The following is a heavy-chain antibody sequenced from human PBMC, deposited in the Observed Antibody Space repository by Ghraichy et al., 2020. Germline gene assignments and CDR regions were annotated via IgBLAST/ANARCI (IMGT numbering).Heavy chain of an antibody. J-gene: IGHJ3*02. D-gene: IGHD2-2*01. Sequence: GGSLRLSCAASGFIFTSYSLNWVRQAPGKGLEWVSSISSSIYIYYAESVQGRFTISRDNARNSLYLQMSSLRAEDTAVYYCASSTTSYRSSVLNAFDIWGQGTMVTVSS. CDR3: ASSTTSYRSSVLNAFDI. CDR2: ISSSIYI. V-gene: IGHV3-21*01. CDR1: GFIFTSYS.